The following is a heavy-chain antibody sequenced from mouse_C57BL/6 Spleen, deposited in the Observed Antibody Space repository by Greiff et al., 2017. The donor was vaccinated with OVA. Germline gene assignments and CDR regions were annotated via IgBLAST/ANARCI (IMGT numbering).Heavy chain of an antibody. J-gene: IGHJ2*01. D-gene: IGHD1-1*01. V-gene: IGHV1-4*01. CDR3: AITTVAKVPDY. CDR1: GYTFTSYT. CDR2: INPSSGYT. Sequence: QVQLKQSGAELARPGASVKMSCKASGYTFTSYTMHWVKQRPGQGLEWIGYINPSSGYTKYNQKFKDKATLTADKSSSTAYMQLSSLTSEDSAVYYWAITTVAKVPDYWGQGTTLTVSS.